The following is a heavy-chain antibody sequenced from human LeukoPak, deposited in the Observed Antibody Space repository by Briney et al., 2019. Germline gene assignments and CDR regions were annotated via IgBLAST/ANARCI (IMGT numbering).Heavy chain of an antibody. CDR1: GGTFSTYE. D-gene: IGHD5-18*01. CDR2: IIPVLNIA. V-gene: IGHV1-69*04. CDR3: ARRSDTGVVPHHSYYCFDV. Sequence: SVKVSCKASGGTFSTYEINWVRQAPGQGLEWVGRIIPVLNIANYAQRFQSRVTITADKSTNTAYMELSGLRSEDTATYYCARRSDTGVVPHHSYYCFDVWGQGTAVIVS. J-gene: IGHJ6*02.